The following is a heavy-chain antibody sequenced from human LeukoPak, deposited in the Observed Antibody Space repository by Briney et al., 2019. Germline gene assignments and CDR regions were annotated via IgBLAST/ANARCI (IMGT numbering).Heavy chain of an antibody. CDR2: ISGSGGST. CDR1: GFTFSSYA. Sequence: GGSLRLSCAASGFTFSSYAMSWVRQAPGKGLEWVSAISGSGGSTYYADSVKGRFTISRDNSKNALYLQMNSLGAEDTAVYYCAKLGDYYGSGLIDYWGQGTLVTVSS. V-gene: IGHV3-23*01. CDR3: AKLGDYYGSGLIDY. J-gene: IGHJ4*02. D-gene: IGHD3-10*01.